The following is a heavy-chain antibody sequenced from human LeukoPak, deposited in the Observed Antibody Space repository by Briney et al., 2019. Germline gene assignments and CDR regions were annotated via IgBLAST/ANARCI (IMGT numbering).Heavy chain of an antibody. CDR1: GFTFSSYW. V-gene: IGHV3-74*01. CDR2: INSDGSTT. J-gene: IGHJ4*02. D-gene: IGHD1-26*01. CDR3: ARGYSGSYRVDY. Sequence: GGSLRLSCAASGFTFSSYWMHWVRQAPGKGLVWVSRINSDGSTTTYADSVKGRSTISRDNAKNTLYLQMNSLRAEDTAVYYCARGYSGSYRVDYWGQGTLVTVSS.